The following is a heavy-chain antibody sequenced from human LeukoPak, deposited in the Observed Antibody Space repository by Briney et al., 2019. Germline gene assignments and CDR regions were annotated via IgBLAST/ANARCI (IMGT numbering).Heavy chain of an antibody. CDR2: ISGSGGST. Sequence: GGSLRLSCAASGFTFSSYAMSWVRQAPGKGLEWVSAISGSGGSTYYADSVKGRFTISRDNSKNTMWLQMSSLRVEDSAIYYCARDVGVVMYDYWGQGILVTVSS. V-gene: IGHV3-23*01. J-gene: IGHJ4*02. D-gene: IGHD3-3*01. CDR1: GFTFSSYA. CDR3: ARDVGVVMYDY.